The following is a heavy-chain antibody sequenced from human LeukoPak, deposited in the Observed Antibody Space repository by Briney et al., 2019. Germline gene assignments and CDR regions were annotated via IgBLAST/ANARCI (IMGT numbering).Heavy chain of an antibody. J-gene: IGHJ4*02. D-gene: IGHD3-10*01. CDR3: ARDSYYGFDY. CDR1: GFTFSSYA. CDR2: ISSSSSYI. Sequence: GGSLRLSCAASGFTFSSYAMSWVRQAPGKGLEWVSSISSSSSYIYYADSVKGRFTISRDNAKNSLYLQMNSLRAEGTAVYYCARDSYYGFDYWGQGTLVTVSS. V-gene: IGHV3-21*01.